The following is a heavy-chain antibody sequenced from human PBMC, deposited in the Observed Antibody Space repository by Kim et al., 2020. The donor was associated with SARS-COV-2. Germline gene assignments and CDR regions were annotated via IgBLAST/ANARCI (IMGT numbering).Heavy chain of an antibody. CDR3: ARASTYSYGWCLDAFDI. Sequence: LKSRVTMSVDTSKNQFSLKLSSVTAADTAVYYCARASTYSYGWCLDAFDIWGQGTMVTVSS. D-gene: IGHD5-18*01. V-gene: IGHV4-4*06. J-gene: IGHJ3*02.